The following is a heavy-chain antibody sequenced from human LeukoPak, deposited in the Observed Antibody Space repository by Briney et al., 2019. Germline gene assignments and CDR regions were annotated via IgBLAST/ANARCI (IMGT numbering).Heavy chain of an antibody. V-gene: IGHV4-4*09. Sequence: SETLSLTCTVSGGSIGSYYWSWIRQPPGKGLEWIGYVYTGGSTNYNPSFKSRVTISADTSKNQFSLRLTSVTAADTALYYCARSNWYEYFDNWGQGTLVTVSS. CDR2: VYTGGST. J-gene: IGHJ4*02. CDR1: GGSIGSYY. CDR3: ARSNWYEYFDN. D-gene: IGHD1-20*01.